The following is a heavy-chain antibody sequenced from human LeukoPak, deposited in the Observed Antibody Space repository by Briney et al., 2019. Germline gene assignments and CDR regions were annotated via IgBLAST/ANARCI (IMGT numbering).Heavy chain of an antibody. CDR2: ISGSGGST. V-gene: IGHV3-23*01. Sequence: GASLRLSCAASGFTFSSYAMSWVRQAPGKGLEWVSAISGSGGSTYYADSVKGRFTISRDNSKNTLYLQMNSLRAEDTAVYYCAKNIAVAGTGYFDYWGQGTPVTVSS. D-gene: IGHD6-19*01. CDR1: GFTFSSYA. J-gene: IGHJ4*02. CDR3: AKNIAVAGTGYFDY.